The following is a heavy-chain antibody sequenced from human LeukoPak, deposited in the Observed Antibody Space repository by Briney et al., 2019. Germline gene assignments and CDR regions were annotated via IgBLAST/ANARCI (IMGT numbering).Heavy chain of an antibody. V-gene: IGHV3-74*01. Sequence: GGSLRLSCAASGFTFSSYWMHWVRQVPGKDLMWVSRIKTDGSEISYADVVESRFTISRDNTQNMLYLQMNSLRVDDTAVYYCVRGGIVGDYWGQGILVTVSS. D-gene: IGHD1-26*01. CDR1: GFTFSSYW. CDR2: IKTDGSEI. J-gene: IGHJ4*02. CDR3: VRGGIVGDY.